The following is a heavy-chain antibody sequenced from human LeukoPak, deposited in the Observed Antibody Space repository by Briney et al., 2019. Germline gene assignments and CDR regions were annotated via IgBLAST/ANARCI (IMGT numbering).Heavy chain of an antibody. CDR2: ISGSGGST. CDR3: AKDQSSGTYYDY. Sequence: GGSLRLSCAASGFTFSSYDMSWVRQAPGKGLEWVSAISGSGGSTYYADSAKGRFTISRDNSRNTLYLQMNSLTAEDTAVYFCAKDQSSGTYYDYWGQGTLVTVSS. D-gene: IGHD1-26*01. CDR1: GFTFSSYD. J-gene: IGHJ4*02. V-gene: IGHV3-23*01.